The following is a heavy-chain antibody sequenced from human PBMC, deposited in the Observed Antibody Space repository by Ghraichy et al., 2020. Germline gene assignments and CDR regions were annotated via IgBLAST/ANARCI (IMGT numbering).Heavy chain of an antibody. CDR3: AKKPPEYYDFWSGDYLMEYYFDY. D-gene: IGHD3-3*01. CDR1: GFTFSSYA. CDR2: ISGSGGST. J-gene: IGHJ4*02. V-gene: IGHV3-23*01. Sequence: LSLTCAASGFTFSSYAMSWVRQAPGKGLEWVSAISGSGGSTYYADSVKGRFTISRDNSKNTLYLQMNSLRAEETAVYYCAKKPPEYYDFWSGDYLMEYYFDYWGQGTLVTVSS.